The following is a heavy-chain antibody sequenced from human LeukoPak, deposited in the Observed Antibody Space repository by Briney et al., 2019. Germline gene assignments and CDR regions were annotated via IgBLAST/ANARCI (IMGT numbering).Heavy chain of an antibody. Sequence: PSETLSLTCAVYGGSFSGYYWSWIRQPPGKGLEWIGEINHSGSTNYNPSLKSRVTISVDTSKNQFSLKLSSVTAADTVVYYCARRSALYGWFDPWGQGTLVTVSS. V-gene: IGHV4-34*01. CDR1: GGSFSGYY. J-gene: IGHJ5*02. CDR2: INHSGST. CDR3: ARRSALYGWFDP. D-gene: IGHD2-2*02.